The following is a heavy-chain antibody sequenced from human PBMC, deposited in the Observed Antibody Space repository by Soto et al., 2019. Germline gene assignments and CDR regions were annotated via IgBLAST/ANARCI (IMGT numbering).Heavy chain of an antibody. J-gene: IGHJ6*02. D-gene: IGHD4-4*01. Sequence: TSETLSLTCSVYGRSFSGYYWSWIRQSPVKGLEWIGLVNLGGNTNYSPPLKSRATISIDVSKNQFSLSLTSLTAADSAVYFCARTMTTVTTLGMDVWGQGTTVTVSS. CDR1: GRSFSGYY. CDR2: VNLGGNT. CDR3: ARTMTTVTTLGMDV. V-gene: IGHV4-34*01.